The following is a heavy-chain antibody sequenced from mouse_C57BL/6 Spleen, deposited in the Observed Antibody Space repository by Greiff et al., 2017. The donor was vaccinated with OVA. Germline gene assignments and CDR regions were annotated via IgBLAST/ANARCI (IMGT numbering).Heavy chain of an antibody. CDR3: AREGDYYGYAMDY. CDR1: GFTFSSYA. CDR2: ISDGGSYT. Sequence: EVQGVESGGGLVKPGGSLKLSCAASGFTFSSYAMSWVRQTPEKRLEWVATISDGGSYTYYPDNVKGRFTISRDNAKNNLYLQMSHLKSEDTAMYYCAREGDYYGYAMDYWGQGTSVTVSS. J-gene: IGHJ4*01. V-gene: IGHV5-4*01. D-gene: IGHD2-1*01.